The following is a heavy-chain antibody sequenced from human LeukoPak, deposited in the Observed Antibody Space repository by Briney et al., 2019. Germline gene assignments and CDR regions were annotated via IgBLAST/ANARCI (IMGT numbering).Heavy chain of an antibody. J-gene: IGHJ4*02. Sequence: SVKVSCKASGGTFSSYTISWVRQAPGQGLEWMGRIIPILGIANYAQKFQGRVTITADKSTSTAYMELSSLRSEDTAVYYCARANLYNGYGDYTMDHYFDYWGQGTLVTVSS. CDR2: IIPILGIA. CDR3: ARANLYNGYGDYTMDHYFDY. CDR1: GGTFSSYT. D-gene: IGHD4-17*01. V-gene: IGHV1-69*02.